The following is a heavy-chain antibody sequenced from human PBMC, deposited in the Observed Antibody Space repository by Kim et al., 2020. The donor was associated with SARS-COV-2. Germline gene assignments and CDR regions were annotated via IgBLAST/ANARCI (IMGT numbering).Heavy chain of an antibody. J-gene: IGHJ6*02. CDR3: AKWELRLVYYYGMYV. D-gene: IGHD1-26*01. V-gene: IGHV3-43*01. Sequence: GGSLRLSCAASGFTFDDYTMHWVRQAPGKGLEWVSLISWDGGSPYYADSVKGRFTISRDNSKNSLYLQMNSLRTEDIALYYCAKWELRLVYYYGMYVCG. CDR1: GFTFDDYT. CDR2: ISWDGGSP.